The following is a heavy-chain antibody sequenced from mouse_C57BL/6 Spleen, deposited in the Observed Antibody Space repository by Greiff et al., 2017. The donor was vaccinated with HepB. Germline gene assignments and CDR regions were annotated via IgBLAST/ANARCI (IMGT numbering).Heavy chain of an antibody. CDR2: ISSGSSTI. Sequence: VQLKESGGGLVKPGGSLKLSCAASGFTFSDYGMHWVRQAPEKGLEWVAYISSGSSTIYYADTVKGRFTISRDNAKNTLFLQMTSLRSEDTAMYYCARFTTVVDYYAMDYWGQGTSVTVSS. J-gene: IGHJ4*01. V-gene: IGHV5-17*01. CDR1: GFTFSDYG. CDR3: ARFTTVVDYYAMDY. D-gene: IGHD1-1*01.